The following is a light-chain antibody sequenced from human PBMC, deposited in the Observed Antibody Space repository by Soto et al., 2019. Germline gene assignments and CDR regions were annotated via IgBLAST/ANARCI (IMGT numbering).Light chain of an antibody. CDR1: QSVISNY. V-gene: IGKV3-20*01. CDR3: QQYGTSPRSIT. CDR2: DAS. J-gene: IGKJ5*01. Sequence: MVLTQGPGTLSLSLGERATLSCGDIQSVISNYLAWYQQKPGQPPRLLIYDASNRATGIPARFSGGGSGRDFTLTINKLEPEDFAVYYCQQYGTSPRSITFGQGTRLEIK.